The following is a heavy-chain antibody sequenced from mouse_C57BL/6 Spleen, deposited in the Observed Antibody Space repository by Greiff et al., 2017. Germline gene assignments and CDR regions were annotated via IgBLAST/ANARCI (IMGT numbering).Heavy chain of an antibody. J-gene: IGHJ4*01. CDR2: IDPSDSYT. CDR3: ARGGDSRGAMDY. D-gene: IGHD1-1*01. V-gene: IGHV1-50*01. Sequence: VKLQQPGAELVKPGASVKLSCKASGYTFTSYWMQWVKQRPGQGLEWIGEIDPSDSYTNYNQKFKGKATLTVDTSSSTAYMQLSSLTSEDSAVYYCARGGDSRGAMDYWGQGTSVTVSS. CDR1: GYTFTSYW.